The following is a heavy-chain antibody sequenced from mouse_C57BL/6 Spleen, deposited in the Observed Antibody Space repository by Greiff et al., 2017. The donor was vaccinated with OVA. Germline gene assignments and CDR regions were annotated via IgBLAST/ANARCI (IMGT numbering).Heavy chain of an antibody. CDR3: ASPRFITTVAYWYFDV. CDR1: GYAFSSSW. V-gene: IGHV1-82*01. Sequence: QVQLQQSGPELVKPGASVKISCKASGYAFSSSWMNWVKQRPGKGLEWIGRIYPGDGDTTYNGKFKGKATLTADKSSSTAYMQLSSLTSEDSAVYFCASPRFITTVAYWYFDVWGTGTTVTVSS. CDR2: IYPGDGDT. D-gene: IGHD1-1*01. J-gene: IGHJ1*03.